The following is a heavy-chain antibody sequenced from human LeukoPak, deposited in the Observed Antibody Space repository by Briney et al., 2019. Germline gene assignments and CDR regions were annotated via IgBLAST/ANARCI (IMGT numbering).Heavy chain of an antibody. CDR1: GGSFSGYY. J-gene: IGHJ5*02. CDR3: ASTGYSSGWYHRNNWFDP. V-gene: IGHV4-34*01. Sequence: SETLSLTCAVYGGSFSGYYWSWIRQPPGKGLEWIGEINHSGSTNYNPSLKSRVTISVDTSKNQFSLKLSSVTAADTVVYYCASTGYSSGWYHRNNWFDPWGQGTLVTVSS. D-gene: IGHD6-19*01. CDR2: INHSGST.